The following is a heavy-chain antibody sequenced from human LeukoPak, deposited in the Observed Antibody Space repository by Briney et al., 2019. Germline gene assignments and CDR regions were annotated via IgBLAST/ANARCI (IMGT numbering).Heavy chain of an antibody. CDR3: ARDRAVGVTMVRGVPAYYGMDV. CDR2: IIPIFGTA. Sequence: SVKVSCKASGGTFSSYAISWVRQAPGQGLEWMGGIIPIFGTANYAQKFQGRVTITADESTSTAYMELSSLRSEDTAVYYCARDRAVGVTMVRGVPAYYGMDVWGKGTTVTVSS. V-gene: IGHV1-69*13. J-gene: IGHJ6*04. D-gene: IGHD3-10*01. CDR1: GGTFSSYA.